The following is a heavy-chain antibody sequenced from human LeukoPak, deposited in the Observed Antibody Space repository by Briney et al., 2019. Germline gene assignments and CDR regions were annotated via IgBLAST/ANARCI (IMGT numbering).Heavy chain of an antibody. CDR1: GGSVSSGSYY. V-gene: IGHV4-61*01. Sequence: SETLSLTCTVSGGSVSSGSYYWSWIRQPPGKGLEWIGYIDYSGSTNYNPSLKSRVTISVDTSKSQFSLKLSSVTAADTAVYYCARGNYCSGGSCYWFDPWGQGTLVTVSS. J-gene: IGHJ5*02. D-gene: IGHD2-15*01. CDR2: IDYSGST. CDR3: ARGNYCSGGSCYWFDP.